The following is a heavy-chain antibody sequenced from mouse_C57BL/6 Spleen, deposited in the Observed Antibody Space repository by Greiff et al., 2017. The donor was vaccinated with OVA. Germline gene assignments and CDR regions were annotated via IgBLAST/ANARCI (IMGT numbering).Heavy chain of an antibody. J-gene: IGHJ2*01. V-gene: IGHV5-16*01. D-gene: IGHD1-1*01. CDR2: INYDGSST. Sequence: EVMLVESEGGLVQPGSSMKLSCTASGFTFSDYYMAWVRQVPEKGLEWVANINYDGSSTYYLDSLKSRFIISRDNAKNILYLQMSSLKSEDTATYYCARVGSYYFDYWGQGTTLTVSS. CDR1: GFTFSDYY. CDR3: ARVGSYYFDY.